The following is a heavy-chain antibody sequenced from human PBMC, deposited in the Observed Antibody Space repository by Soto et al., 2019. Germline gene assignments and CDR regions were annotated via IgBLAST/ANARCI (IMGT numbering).Heavy chain of an antibody. CDR1: GFTFNAYS. D-gene: IGHD3-10*01. V-gene: IGHV3-23*01. J-gene: IGHJ4*02. CDR2: RTTGGST. CDR3: ARPDGSTYSFRY. Sequence: DVQLLESGGSLVQPGGSLRLSCAASGFTFNAYSLSWVRQAPGKGLEWVSARTTGGSTYYADCVKGRFTISRDNSQNTLSLQMSSLIAEDTAVYFCARPDGSTYSFRYWGQGTLVTVSS.